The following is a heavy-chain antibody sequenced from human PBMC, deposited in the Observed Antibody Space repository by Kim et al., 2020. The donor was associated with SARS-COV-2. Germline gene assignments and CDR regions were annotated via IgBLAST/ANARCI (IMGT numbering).Heavy chain of an antibody. CDR3: ARDQGVGDY. J-gene: IGHJ4*02. V-gene: IGHV1-3*01. Sequence: ASVKVSCKASGYTFTTYGMHWVRQAPGQRLEWMGWINVGNDNTKYLEKFQGRVTITRDTSASTAYMELSSLRSEDTAVYYCARDQGVGDYWGQGALVTVSS. D-gene: IGHD1-26*01. CDR1: GYTFTTYG. CDR2: INVGNDNT.